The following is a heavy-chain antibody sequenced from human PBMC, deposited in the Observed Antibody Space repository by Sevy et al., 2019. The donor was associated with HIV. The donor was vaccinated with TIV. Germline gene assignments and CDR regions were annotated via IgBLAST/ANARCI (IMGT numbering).Heavy chain of an antibody. D-gene: IGHD1-1*01. Sequence: GGSLRLSCAASGFTFSSYAMHWVRQAPGKGLEWVAVISYDGSNKYYEDSVKGGFTISGNNSKNTLYLQMNSLRAEDTAVYYCARELFCYNIHYYYYMDVWGKGTTVTVSS. CDR3: ARELFCYNIHYYYYMDV. CDR1: GFTFSSYA. V-gene: IGHV3-30-3*01. CDR2: ISYDGSNK. J-gene: IGHJ6*03.